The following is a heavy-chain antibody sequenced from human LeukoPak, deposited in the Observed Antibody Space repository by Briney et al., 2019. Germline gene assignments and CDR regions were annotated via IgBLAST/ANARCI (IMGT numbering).Heavy chain of an antibody. J-gene: IGHJ4*02. Sequence: GGSLRLSCAAPGFTFSGSAMHWVRQASGKGLEWVGRIGSKADSYATAYAASVKGRFTISRDDSKNTAYLQMNSLKTEDTAVYYCTRIGGYGDYGRGDYWGQGTLVTVSS. V-gene: IGHV3-73*01. CDR2: IGSKADSYAT. CDR3: TRIGGYGDYGRGDY. CDR1: GFTFSGSA. D-gene: IGHD4-17*01.